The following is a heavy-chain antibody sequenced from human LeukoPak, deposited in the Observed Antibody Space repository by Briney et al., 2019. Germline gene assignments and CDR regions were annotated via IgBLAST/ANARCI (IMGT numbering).Heavy chain of an antibody. D-gene: IGHD2-2*01. CDR1: GYTFTNYG. Sequence: ASVKVSCKASGYTFTNYGFSWVRQAPGQGLGWMGWISTYSGNTNYAQQVQGRVTMTSDTSTSTVYMELRSLRSDDTAVYYCARGYCRSTSCHEPPLYGMDVWGQGTTVTVS. J-gene: IGHJ6*02. V-gene: IGHV1-18*04. CDR2: ISTYSGNT. CDR3: ARGYCRSTSCHEPPLYGMDV.